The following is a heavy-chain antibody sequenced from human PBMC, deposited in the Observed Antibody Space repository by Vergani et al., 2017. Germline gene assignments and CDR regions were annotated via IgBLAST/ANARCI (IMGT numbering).Heavy chain of an antibody. J-gene: IGHJ5*02. CDR2: INPNSGGT. D-gene: IGHD3-16*02. CDR1: GYTFTGYY. Sequence: QVQLVQSGAEVKKPGASVKVSCKASGYTFTGYYMHWVRQAPGQGLEWMGWINPNSGGTNYAQKFQGRVTMTRDTCISTAYMELSRLRSDDTAVYYCARDQYYDYVWGSYRPNWFDPWGQGTLVTVSS. CDR3: ARDQYYDYVWGSYRPNWFDP. V-gene: IGHV1-2*02.